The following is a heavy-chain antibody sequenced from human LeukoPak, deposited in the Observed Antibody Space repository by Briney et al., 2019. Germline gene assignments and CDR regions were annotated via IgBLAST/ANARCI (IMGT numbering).Heavy chain of an antibody. D-gene: IGHD3-3*01. J-gene: IGHJ6*03. CDR2: INQDGSEK. CDR1: GFTFDDYA. Sequence: GGSLRLSCAASGFTFDDYAMHWVRQAPGKGLEWVANINQDGSEKYYVDSVKGRFTISRDNAKNSVYLQMNRLRAEDTAVYYCARDHGFSYYYYYMDVWGKGTTVTVSS. V-gene: IGHV3-7*01. CDR3: ARDHGFSYYYYYMDV.